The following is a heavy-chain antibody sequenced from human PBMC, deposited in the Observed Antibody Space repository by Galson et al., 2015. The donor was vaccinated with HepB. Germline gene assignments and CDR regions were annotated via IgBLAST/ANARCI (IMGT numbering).Heavy chain of an antibody. CDR1: GGAIRSYY. D-gene: IGHD3-3*01. CDR2: IYDSGST. Sequence: SETLSLTCTVSGGAIRSYYWSWIRQPPGKGLEWIGYIYDSGSTDCNPSLKSRVTISVDTSKNQFSLKLTSVTAADTAVYYCARPCRSGYYYDAFDIWGQGTMVTVSS. V-gene: IGHV4-59*13. J-gene: IGHJ3*02. CDR3: ARPCRSGYYYDAFDI.